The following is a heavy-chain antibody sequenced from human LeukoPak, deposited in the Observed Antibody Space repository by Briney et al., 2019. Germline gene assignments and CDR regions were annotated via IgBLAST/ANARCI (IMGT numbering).Heavy chain of an antibody. J-gene: IGHJ4*02. CDR3: ARVANPYYDFHY. CDR2: ISWNSGSI. V-gene: IGHV3-9*01. D-gene: IGHD3-3*01. Sequence: PGRSLRLSCAASGFTFDDYAMHWVRQAPGKGLEWVSGISWNSGSIGYADSVKGRFTISRDDAKNSVYLQMNSLRAGDTAVYYCARVANPYYDFHYWGQGTLVTVSS. CDR1: GFTFDDYA.